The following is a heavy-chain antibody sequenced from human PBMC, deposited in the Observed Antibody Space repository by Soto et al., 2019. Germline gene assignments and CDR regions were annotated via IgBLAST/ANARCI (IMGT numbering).Heavy chain of an antibody. J-gene: IGHJ1*01. D-gene: IGHD2-15*01. V-gene: IGHV1-46*01. Sequence: ASVKVSCKASGYLFTAYSMRWVRLAPGQGLEWMGVVNPSGGSTKYAQNFQGRVTMTRDTSTTTIYMELSSLRSEDTAIYYCAREENCSGGTCYSEYFHRWGQGTLVTVSS. CDR2: VNPSGGST. CDR3: AREENCSGGTCYSEYFHR. CDR1: GYLFTAYS.